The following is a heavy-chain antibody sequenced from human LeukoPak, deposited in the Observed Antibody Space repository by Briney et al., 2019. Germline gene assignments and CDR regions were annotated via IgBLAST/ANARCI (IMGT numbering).Heavy chain of an antibody. D-gene: IGHD3-10*01. J-gene: IGHJ4*02. CDR1: GFTFSSYT. CDR3: ASRGSFAGYYFDY. CDR2: ISTSGGST. Sequence: GGSLRLSCAASGFTFSSYTMTWVRQAPGKGLEWVSGISTSGGSTYYADSVKGRFTISRDNSKNTLYLQMNSLRAEDTAVYYCASRGSFAGYYFDYWGQGTLVTVSS. V-gene: IGHV3-23*01.